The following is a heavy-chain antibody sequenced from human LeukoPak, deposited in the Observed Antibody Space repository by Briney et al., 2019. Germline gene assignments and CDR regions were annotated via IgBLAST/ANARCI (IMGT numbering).Heavy chain of an antibody. CDR2: ISYDGSNK. CDR3: AREGIAAAYSYFDY. V-gene: IGHV3-30*04. J-gene: IGHJ4*02. Sequence: GGSLRLSCAASGFTFSSYAMHWVRQAPGKGLEWVAVISYDGSNKYYADSVKGRFTISRDNSKNTLYLQMNSLRAEDTAVYYCAREGIAAAYSYFDYWGQGTLVTVSS. D-gene: IGHD6-13*01. CDR1: GFTFSSYA.